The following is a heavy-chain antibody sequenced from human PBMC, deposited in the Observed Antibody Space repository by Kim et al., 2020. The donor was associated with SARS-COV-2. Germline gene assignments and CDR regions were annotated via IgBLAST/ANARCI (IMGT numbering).Heavy chain of an antibody. Sequence: GGSLRLSCAASGFTFSNYGMTWVRQAPGKGLEWVSFITNGDGNTYYADSVKGRFTMSRDNSKNTLWLQMSSLRGEDTAVYYCAKSLGTARAFDIWGQGTMGTLSS. CDR1: GFTFSNYG. D-gene: IGHD3-16*01. V-gene: IGHV3-23*01. J-gene: IGHJ3*02. CDR2: ITNGDGNT. CDR3: AKSLGTARAFDI.